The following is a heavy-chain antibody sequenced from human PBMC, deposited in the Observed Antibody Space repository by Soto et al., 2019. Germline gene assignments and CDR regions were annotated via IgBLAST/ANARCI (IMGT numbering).Heavy chain of an antibody. Sequence: QVQLVQSGAEVKKPGASVKVSCKASGYTFTSYGISWVRQAPGQGLEWMGWISAYNGNTNYAQKLQGRVTMTTDTSTSPANMELRRLRSEDTAVYYCARGDIVVVVAAPIYYYGMDVWGQGTTVTVSS. CDR2: ISAYNGNT. J-gene: IGHJ6*02. CDR1: GYTFTSYG. CDR3: ARGDIVVVVAAPIYYYGMDV. V-gene: IGHV1-18*01. D-gene: IGHD2-15*01.